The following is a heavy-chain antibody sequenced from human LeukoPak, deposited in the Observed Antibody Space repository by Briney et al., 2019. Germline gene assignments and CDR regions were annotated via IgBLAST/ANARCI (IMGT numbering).Heavy chain of an antibody. D-gene: IGHD3-3*01. CDR2: ISSSGSTI. V-gene: IGHV3-48*04. J-gene: IGHJ6*02. CDR3: ARDLPTIFGVVISSNYYGMDV. Sequence: GGSLRLSCAASGFTFSSYAMHWVRQAPGKGLEWVSYISSSGSTIYYADSVKGRFTISRDNAKNSLYLQMNSLRAEDTAVYYCARDLPTIFGVVISSNYYGMDVWGQGTTVTVSS. CDR1: GFTFSSYA.